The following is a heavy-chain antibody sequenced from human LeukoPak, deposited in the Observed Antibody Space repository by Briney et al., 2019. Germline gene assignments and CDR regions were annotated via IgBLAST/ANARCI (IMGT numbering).Heavy chain of an antibody. CDR1: GGSISSGAYP. Sequence: SETLSLTCAVSGGSISSGAYPWSWIRQPPGKGLEWIGYIFHSGSTYYTPSLKSRVTISVDTSKNQFSLKLTSMTLADTAVYYCARELWVAYAPGSWFDPWGQGIPVTVSS. V-gene: IGHV4-30-2*01. J-gene: IGHJ5*02. CDR3: ARELWVAYAPGSWFDP. D-gene: IGHD3-10*01. CDR2: IFHSGST.